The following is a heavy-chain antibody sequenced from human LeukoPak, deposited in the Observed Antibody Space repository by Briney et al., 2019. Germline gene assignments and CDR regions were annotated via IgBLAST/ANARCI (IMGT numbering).Heavy chain of an antibody. J-gene: IGHJ4*02. V-gene: IGHV4-39*01. D-gene: IGHD3-22*01. CDR1: GGSISSSSYY. CDR2: IYYSGST. Sequence: KPSETLSLTCTVPGGSISSSSYYWGWIRQPPGKGLEWIGSIYYSGSTYYNPSLKSRVTISVATSKNQFSLKLSSVTAADTAVYYCARQFYDSSGYYSVGHDYWGQGTLVTVSS. CDR3: ARQFYDSSGYYSVGHDY.